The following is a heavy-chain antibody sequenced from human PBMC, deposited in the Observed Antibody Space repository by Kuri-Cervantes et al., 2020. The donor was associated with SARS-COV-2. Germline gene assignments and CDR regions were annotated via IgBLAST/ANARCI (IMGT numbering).Heavy chain of an antibody. V-gene: IGHV3-73*01. CDR1: GFTFSGSA. CDR3: TRGDYNSDY. CDR2: IRSKANNNTT. Sequence: GESLKISCAASGFTFSGSAMHLVRQASGKGLEGLGRIRSKANNNTTAYVASVKGKFTISRDDSKNTAYLQMDSLKSEDTAVDYCTRGDYNSDYWGQGTRVTVSS. J-gene: IGHJ4*02. D-gene: IGHD4-17*01.